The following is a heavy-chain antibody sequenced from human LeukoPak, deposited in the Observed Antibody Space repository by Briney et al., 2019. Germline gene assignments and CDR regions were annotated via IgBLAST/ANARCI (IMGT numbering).Heavy chain of an antibody. CDR2: IYYSGST. V-gene: IGHV4-31*03. CDR3: ASLNYYDSSGYPRVYFDY. CDR1: GGSISSGGYY. J-gene: IGHJ4*02. Sequence: PSQTLSLTCTVSGGSISSGGYYWSWIRQHPGKGLEWIGYIYYSGSTYYNPSLKSRVTISVDTSKNQFSLKLSFVTAADTAVYYCASLNYYDSSGYPRVYFDYWGQGTLVTVSS. D-gene: IGHD3-22*01.